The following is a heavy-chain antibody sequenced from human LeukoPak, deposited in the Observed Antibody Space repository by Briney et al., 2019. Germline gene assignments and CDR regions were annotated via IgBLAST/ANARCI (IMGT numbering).Heavy chain of an antibody. V-gene: IGHV3-48*04. D-gene: IGHD4-23*01. CDR3: ARVKSYGGNSDAFDI. CDR2: ISSSSSTI. CDR1: GFTFSSYS. J-gene: IGHJ3*02. Sequence: PGGSLRLSCAASGFTFSSYSMNWVRQAPRKGLEWVSYISSSSSTIYYADSVKGRFTISRDNAKNSLYLQMNSLRAEDTAVYYCARVKSYGGNSDAFDIWGQGTMVTVSS.